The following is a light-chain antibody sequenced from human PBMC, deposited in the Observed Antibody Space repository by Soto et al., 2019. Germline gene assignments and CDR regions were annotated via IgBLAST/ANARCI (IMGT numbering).Light chain of an antibody. CDR1: QSVGTY. J-gene: IGKJ5*01. CDR3: QQRSKLATK. V-gene: IGKV3-11*01. Sequence: ETVMTMAPRTLASSPADGAPVSYRASQSVGTYLAWYQQKPGQAPRLLIYDASNRATGIAPRFRGSGSGTDFTLTICSVEPEEFAVYICQQRSKLATKFCEGTRLEIK. CDR2: DAS.